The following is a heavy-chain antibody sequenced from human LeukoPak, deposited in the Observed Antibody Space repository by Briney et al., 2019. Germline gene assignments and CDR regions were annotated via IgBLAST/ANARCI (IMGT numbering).Heavy chain of an antibody. Sequence: PGGSLRLSCAASGFTFSDYYMSWIRQAPGKGLEWVSYISSSGSTIYYADSVKGRFTISRDNSKNTLYLQMNSLRAEDTAVYYCAKAGFVRSTRIDPWGQGTLVTVSS. D-gene: IGHD2-2*01. V-gene: IGHV3-11*01. CDR2: ISSSGSTI. J-gene: IGHJ5*02. CDR3: AKAGFVRSTRIDP. CDR1: GFTFSDYY.